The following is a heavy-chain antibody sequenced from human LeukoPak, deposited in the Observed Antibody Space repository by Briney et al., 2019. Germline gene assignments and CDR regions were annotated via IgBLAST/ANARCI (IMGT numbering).Heavy chain of an antibody. V-gene: IGHV3-48*01. CDR3: ARDRRIMVTGGDALDI. Sequence: GGSLRLSCAASGFTFSSYSMNWVRQAPGKGLEWVSYISSSSSTIYYADSVKGRFTISRDNSKNTLFLQINSLRGEDTAVYYCARDRRIMVTGGDALDIWGQGTMVTVSS. CDR1: GFTFSSYS. D-gene: IGHD5-18*01. CDR2: ISSSSSTI. J-gene: IGHJ3*02.